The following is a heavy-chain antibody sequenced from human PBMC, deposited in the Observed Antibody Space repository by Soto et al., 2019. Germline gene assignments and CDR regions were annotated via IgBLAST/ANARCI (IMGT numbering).Heavy chain of an antibody. CDR3: AIENWYCSSSSCYAPYYFDY. Sequence: PGGSLRLSCAASGFTFSSYSMNWVRQAPGKGLEWVSSISSSSSYIYYADSVKGRFTISRDNAKNSLYLQMNSLRAEDTAVYYCAIENWYCSSSSCYAPYYFDYWGRGTLVTVSS. CDR2: ISSSSSYI. V-gene: IGHV3-21*01. J-gene: IGHJ4*02. D-gene: IGHD2-2*01. CDR1: GFTFSSYS.